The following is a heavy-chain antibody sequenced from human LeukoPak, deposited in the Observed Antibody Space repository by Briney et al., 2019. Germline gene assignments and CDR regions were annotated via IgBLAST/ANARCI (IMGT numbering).Heavy chain of an antibody. J-gene: IGHJ3*02. CDR2: IIPIFGTA. Sequence: EASVKVSCKASGGTFSSYAISWVRQAPGQGLEWMGGIIPIFGTANYAQKFQGRVTITADKSTSTAYMELSSLRSEDTAVYYCARDREDDYGDQRVRAFDIWGQGTMVTVSS. V-gene: IGHV1-69*06. D-gene: IGHD4-17*01. CDR3: ARDREDDYGDQRVRAFDI. CDR1: GGTFSSYA.